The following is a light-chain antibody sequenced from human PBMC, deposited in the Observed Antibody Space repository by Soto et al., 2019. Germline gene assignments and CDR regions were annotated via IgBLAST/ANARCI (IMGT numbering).Light chain of an antibody. CDR1: QSVSRSY. J-gene: IGKJ3*01. Sequence: EIVLTQSQGILSLSPGERATLSCRASQSVSRSYLAWYQHKPCQAPRLLIYGASSRATGIPDRFSGTGSGTDFTRTIIRLEPADFAVYYCQQYGSSPVTFGPGKQMAIK. V-gene: IGKV3-20*01. CDR3: QQYGSSPVT. CDR2: GAS.